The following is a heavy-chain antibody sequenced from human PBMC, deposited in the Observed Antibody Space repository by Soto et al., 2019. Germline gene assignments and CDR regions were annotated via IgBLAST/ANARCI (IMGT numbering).Heavy chain of an antibody. J-gene: IGHJ6*02. Sequence: GGSLRLSCAASGFTFSSYSMNWVRQAPGKGLEWVSSISSSSSYIYYADSVKGRFTISRDNAKNSLYLQMNSLRAEDTAVYYCARDLGGGYYYYGRDVWGQGTTVTVS. V-gene: IGHV3-21*01. CDR3: ARDLGGGYYYYGRDV. CDR2: ISSSSSYI. D-gene: IGHD3-10*01. CDR1: GFTFSSYS.